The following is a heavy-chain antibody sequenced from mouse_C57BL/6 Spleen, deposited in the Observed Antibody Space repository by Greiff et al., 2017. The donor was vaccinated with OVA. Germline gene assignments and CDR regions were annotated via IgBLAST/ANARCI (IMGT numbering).Heavy chain of an antibody. CDR3: ARRGDLLWLRGSYYAMDY. Sequence: DVKLQESGPGLVKPSQSLSLTCSVTGYSITSGYYWNWIRQFPGNKLEWMGYISYDGSNNYNPSLKNRISITRDTSKNQFFLKLNSVTTEDTATYYCARRGDLLWLRGSYYAMDYWGQGTSVTVSS. CDR2: ISYDGSN. CDR1: GYSITSGYY. D-gene: IGHD2-2*01. V-gene: IGHV3-6*01. J-gene: IGHJ4*01.